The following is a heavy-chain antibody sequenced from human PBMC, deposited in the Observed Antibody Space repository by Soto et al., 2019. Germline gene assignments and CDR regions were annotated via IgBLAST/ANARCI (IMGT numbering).Heavy chain of an antibody. CDR3: AKDYSSVPDY. V-gene: IGHV3-74*01. Sequence: WGSLRFSCATSGFPLGVHWMHWVRQAPGKGLVWVSRMNPDGTFPSYADSVKGRFFTSMDNAKNTLYLQMNSLRDEDTSVYYCAKDYSSVPDYWGHGTMVTVSS. CDR1: GFPLGVHW. D-gene: IGHD3-10*01. CDR2: MNPDGTFP. J-gene: IGHJ4*01.